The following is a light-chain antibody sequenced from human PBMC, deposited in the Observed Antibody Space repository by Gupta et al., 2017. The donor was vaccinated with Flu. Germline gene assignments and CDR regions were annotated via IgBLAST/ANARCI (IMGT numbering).Light chain of an antibody. CDR3: QQLNSYPLT. CDR2: DVS. J-gene: IGKJ4*01. V-gene: IGKV1-9*01. Sequence: PSFLSASVGDIVTIACRASRDLRNYLAWYQQKPGKAPKLLIYDVSTLQTGVPSRFSGSGSGTNFTLTIISLQPEDFASYYCQQLNSYPLTFGGGTTVEIK. CDR1: RDLRNY.